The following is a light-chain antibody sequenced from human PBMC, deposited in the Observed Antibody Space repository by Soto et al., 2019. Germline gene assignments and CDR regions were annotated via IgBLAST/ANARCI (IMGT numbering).Light chain of an antibody. Sequence: QSALTQPASVSGSPGQSITISCTGTSSDVGGYNYVSWYQQHPGKAPKLMIYEVSNRPSGFSNRFSGSKSGNTACLTISGHQAEDEADYYCSSYTSSSTYVFGTGTQLTVL. J-gene: IGLJ1*01. CDR3: SSYTSSSTYV. CDR2: EVS. CDR1: SSDVGGYNY. V-gene: IGLV2-14*01.